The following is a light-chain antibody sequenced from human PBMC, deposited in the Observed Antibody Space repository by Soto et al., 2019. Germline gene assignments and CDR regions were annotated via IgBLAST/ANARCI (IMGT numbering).Light chain of an antibody. CDR1: SSNIGSNT. V-gene: IGLV1-44*01. Sequence: QAVVTQPPSVSETPGQRVTISCSGSSSNIGSNTVNWYRQLPETAPKLLIYSNTQRPSGVPDRFSGSKSGTSASLAISGLQSADDADYYCAVWDDSLNGCVFGTGTKLTVL. CDR3: AVWDDSLNGCV. J-gene: IGLJ1*01. CDR2: SNT.